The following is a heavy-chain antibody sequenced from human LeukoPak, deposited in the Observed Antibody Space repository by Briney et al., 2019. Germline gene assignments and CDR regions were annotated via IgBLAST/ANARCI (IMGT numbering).Heavy chain of an antibody. Sequence: GGSLRLSCAASGFTFSNYWMSWVRQAPGKGLEWVANIGQDGSEIYYVDSVKGRFTISGDNAKNSLFLQMNSLRAEDTAVYYCARDKIVGATYFDYWGQGTLVTVSS. J-gene: IGHJ4*02. V-gene: IGHV3-7*01. CDR1: GFTFSNYW. D-gene: IGHD1-26*01. CDR2: IGQDGSEI. CDR3: ARDKIVGATYFDY.